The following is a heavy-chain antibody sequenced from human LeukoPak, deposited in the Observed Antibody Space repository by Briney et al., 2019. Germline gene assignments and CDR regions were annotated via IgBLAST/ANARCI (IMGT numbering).Heavy chain of an antibody. D-gene: IGHD4-23*01. CDR1: GFAFSSYW. J-gene: IGHJ4*02. CDR2: INSDGSST. CDR3: AKRADYGGNSYDY. Sequence: GGSLRLSCAASGFAFSSYWMHWFRQAPGKGLLWFSRINSDGSSTSYADSVKGRFTISRDNAKNTLYLQMNSLRAEDTALYYCAKRADYGGNSYDYWGQGTLVTVSS. V-gene: IGHV3-74*01.